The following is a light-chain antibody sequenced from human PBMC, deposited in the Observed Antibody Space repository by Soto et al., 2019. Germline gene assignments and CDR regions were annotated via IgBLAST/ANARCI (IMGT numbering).Light chain of an antibody. CDR3: QSFDNSLSAWV. Sequence: QSVLTQPPSVSGAPGQSAIISCTGSSSNIGAGYDVHWYQQPPGRAPQLVISGSNNRRSGVPDRFSGSKSGTSASLAITGLQAEDEADYYCQSFDNSLSAWVFGGGTKVTVL. CDR1: SSNIGAGYD. J-gene: IGLJ3*02. CDR2: GSN. V-gene: IGLV1-40*01.